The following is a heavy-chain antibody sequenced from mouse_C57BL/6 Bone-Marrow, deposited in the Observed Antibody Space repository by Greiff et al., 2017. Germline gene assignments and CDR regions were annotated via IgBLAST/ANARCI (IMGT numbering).Heavy chain of an antibody. Sequence: EVMLVESGGGLVQHGGSMKLSCAASGFTFSDAWMDWVRQSPEKGLEWVAEIRNKANNHATYYAESVKGRFTISRDDSKSSVYLQMNSLRAEDAGIYYCTRPGSSYDFDYWGQGTTLTVSS. CDR1: GFTFSDAW. J-gene: IGHJ2*01. V-gene: IGHV6-6*01. CDR2: IRNKANNHAT. CDR3: TRPGSSYDFDY. D-gene: IGHD1-1*01.